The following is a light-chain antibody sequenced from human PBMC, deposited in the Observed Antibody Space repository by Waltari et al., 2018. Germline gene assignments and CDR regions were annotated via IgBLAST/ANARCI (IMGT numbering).Light chain of an antibody. V-gene: IGKV1-9*01. CDR2: AVS. Sequence: IQLTQSPSSLSASVGDRVTITCRASQGISSYLAWYQQKPGKAPKLLIYAVSTLLNGVPSRFSGGGFGTDFTLTISSLQPEDFATYYCQQVNSYPFTFGPGTTVDIK. J-gene: IGKJ3*01. CDR3: QQVNSYPFT. CDR1: QGISSY.